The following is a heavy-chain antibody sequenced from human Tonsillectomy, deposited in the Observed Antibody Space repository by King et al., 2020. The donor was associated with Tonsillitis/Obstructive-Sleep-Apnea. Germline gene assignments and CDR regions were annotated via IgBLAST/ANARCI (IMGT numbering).Heavy chain of an antibody. V-gene: IGHV5-51*01. J-gene: IGHJ2*01. CDR2: IYPGDSDT. Sequence: QLVQSGAEVKKPGESLRISCKGSGYSFTNYWIGWVRQMTGKGLEWMGIIYPGDSDTRYSPSFQGQVTISADKSISTTYLQWSSLAASDSAMYYCARPMATAGSSNWHFDLWGRGTLVTVSS. D-gene: IGHD6-13*01. CDR3: ARPMATAGSSNWHFDL. CDR1: GYSFTNYW.